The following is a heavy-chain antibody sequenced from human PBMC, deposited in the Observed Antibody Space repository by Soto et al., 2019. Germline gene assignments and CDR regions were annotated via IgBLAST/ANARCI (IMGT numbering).Heavy chain of an antibody. CDR1: GGTFSSYA. Sequence: QVQLVQSGAEVKKPGSSVKVSCKASGGTFSSYAISWVRQAPGQGLERMGGIIPIFGTANYAQKFQGRVTMTADESTSTAYMELSSLRSEDTAVYYCATYSSSVPPPENLFDPWGQGTLVTVSS. J-gene: IGHJ5*02. CDR3: ATYSSSVPPPENLFDP. CDR2: IIPIFGTA. D-gene: IGHD6-6*01. V-gene: IGHV1-69*01.